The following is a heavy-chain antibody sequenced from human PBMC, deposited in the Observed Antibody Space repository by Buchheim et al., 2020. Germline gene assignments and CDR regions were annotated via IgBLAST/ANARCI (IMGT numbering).Heavy chain of an antibody. CDR1: GFTFSSYA. Sequence: QVQLVESGGGVVQPGRSLRLSCAASGFTFSSYAMHWVRQAPGKGLEWVAVISYDGSNKYYADSVKGRFTISRDNSKNKLYLQMNSLRAEDTAVYYCARDSLPFYDYIWGSYRYGMDVWGQGTT. CDR2: ISYDGSNK. CDR3: ARDSLPFYDYIWGSYRYGMDV. V-gene: IGHV3-30*04. D-gene: IGHD3-16*02. J-gene: IGHJ6*02.